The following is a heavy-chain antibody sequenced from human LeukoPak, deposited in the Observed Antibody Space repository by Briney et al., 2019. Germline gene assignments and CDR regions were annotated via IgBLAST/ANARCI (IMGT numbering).Heavy chain of an antibody. Sequence: GGSLRLSCAASGFTLSIYAMHWVRQAPGKGLGWVAVISYDGSNKYYADAVKGRFTISRDNSKNTLYLQMNSLRAEDTAVYYCARAYSYYYYYYMDVWGKGTTVTVSS. J-gene: IGHJ6*03. D-gene: IGHD2-21*01. CDR3: ARAYSYYYYYYMDV. CDR1: GFTLSIYA. V-gene: IGHV3-30-3*01. CDR2: ISYDGSNK.